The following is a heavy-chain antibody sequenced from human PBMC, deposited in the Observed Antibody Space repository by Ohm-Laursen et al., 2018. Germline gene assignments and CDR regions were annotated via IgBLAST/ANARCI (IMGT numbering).Heavy chain of an antibody. CDR2: IWHDGSNK. CDR1: GFTVSSYG. J-gene: IGHJ3*02. D-gene: IGHD3-22*01. Sequence: SLRLSCAASGFTVSSYGMHWVRQAPGKGLEWVAVIWHDGSNKYYADSVKGRFTISRDNSKNTLYLQMNSLRAEDTAVYYCARDGHYYDSSGYYYVGYAFDIWGQGTMVTVSS. CDR3: ARDGHYYDSSGYYYVGYAFDI. V-gene: IGHV3-33*08.